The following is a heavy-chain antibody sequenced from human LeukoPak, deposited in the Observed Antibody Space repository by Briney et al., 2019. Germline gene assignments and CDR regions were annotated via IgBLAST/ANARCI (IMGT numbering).Heavy chain of an antibody. CDR3: ARGRIAGTWFDP. V-gene: IGHV4-4*07. CDR1: SGSISSYY. D-gene: IGHD6-13*01. CDR2: IYVSGRT. Sequence: SETLSLICTVSSGSISSYYWTWNRQPAGKGLEWIGRIYVSGRTNYSPSLKSRVTMSVDTSKNQFSLKLSSMTAADTAIYYCARGRIAGTWFDPWGQGILVTVSS. J-gene: IGHJ5*02.